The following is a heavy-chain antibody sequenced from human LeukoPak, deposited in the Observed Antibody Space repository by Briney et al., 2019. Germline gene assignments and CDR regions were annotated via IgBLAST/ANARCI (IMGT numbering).Heavy chain of an antibody. CDR3: AKDLHFADYGDINWFDP. CDR2: ISGSGGST. D-gene: IGHD4-17*01. J-gene: IGHJ5*02. V-gene: IGHV3-23*01. Sequence: SXVRQAPGKXLEWVSAISGSGGSTYYADSVKGRFTISRDNSKNTLYLQMNSLRAEDTAVYYCAKDLHFADYGDINWFDPWGQGTLVTVSS.